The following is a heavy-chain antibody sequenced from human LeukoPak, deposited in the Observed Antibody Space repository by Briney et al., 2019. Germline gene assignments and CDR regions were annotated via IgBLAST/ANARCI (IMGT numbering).Heavy chain of an antibody. CDR1: DGSITSNYY. CDR3: ARQGGCVTRSCFDFDF. V-gene: IGHV4-39*01. D-gene: IGHD2-15*01. Sequence: SGTLSLTCAVSDGSITSNYYWGWIRQPPGKGLEWIGSISYSGSTHYNLSLKSRVTISVDTSKNQFSLKLRSVTAADTAVYYRARQGGCVTRSCFDFDFWGQGTLVTVSP. CDR2: ISYSGST. J-gene: IGHJ4*02.